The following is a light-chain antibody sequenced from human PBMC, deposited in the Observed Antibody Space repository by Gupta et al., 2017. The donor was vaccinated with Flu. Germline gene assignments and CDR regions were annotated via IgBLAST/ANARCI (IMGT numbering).Light chain of an antibody. CDR1: QSISSY. CDR2: AAS. V-gene: IGKV1-39*01. Sequence: IQITHSPSSLSASVGDRVTIPCRASQSISSYLNWYQQKPGKAPKLLIYAASSLQSGVPSRFSGSGSGTDFTLTISRRQPEDFATYYCQQSDSTAYTFGQGTKLEIK. J-gene: IGKJ2*01. CDR3: QQSDSTAYT.